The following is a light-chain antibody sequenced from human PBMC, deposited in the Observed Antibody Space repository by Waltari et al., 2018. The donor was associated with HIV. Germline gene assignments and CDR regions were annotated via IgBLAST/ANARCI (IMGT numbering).Light chain of an antibody. J-gene: IGLJ1*01. V-gene: IGLV2-14*01. CDR2: EVS. Sequence: QSVLTQPASVSGSPGQSITISCTGASSDVGDYNSVPWYQQSPGQAPKPLIYEVSDRPSGVSNRFSGSKSGNTASLTISGLQPEDESNYYCSSYSKSNSLVFGTGTKVTVL. CDR1: SSDVGDYNS. CDR3: SSYSKSNSLV.